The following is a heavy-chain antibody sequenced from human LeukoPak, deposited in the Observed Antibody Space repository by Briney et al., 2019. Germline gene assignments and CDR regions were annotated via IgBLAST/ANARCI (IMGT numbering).Heavy chain of an antibody. CDR1: GGTFSSYA. CDR2: IIPIFGTA. V-gene: IGHV1-69*05. Sequence: SVKVSCKASGGTFSSYAISWVRQAPGQGLEWMGGIIPIFGTANYAQKFQGRVTITTDESTSTAYMELSRLRSDDTAVYYCARAIPAATWDFDYWGQGTLVTVSS. J-gene: IGHJ4*02. CDR3: ARAIPAATWDFDY. D-gene: IGHD2-2*01.